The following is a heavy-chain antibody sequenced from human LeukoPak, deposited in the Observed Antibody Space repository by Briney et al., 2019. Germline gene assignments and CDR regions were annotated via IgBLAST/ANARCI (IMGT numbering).Heavy chain of an antibody. D-gene: IGHD3-10*01. Sequence: GGSLRLSCAVSGFTFSDYNMNWVRQAPGKGLEWVSFITSSSSSIYYADSVKGRFTISRDNAKNSLYLQMNSLRVEDTAVYYCARDLSPVVRASPMGYWGQGTLVTVSS. CDR2: ITSSSSSI. V-gene: IGHV3-21*06. J-gene: IGHJ4*02. CDR3: ARDLSPVVRASPMGY. CDR1: GFTFSDYN.